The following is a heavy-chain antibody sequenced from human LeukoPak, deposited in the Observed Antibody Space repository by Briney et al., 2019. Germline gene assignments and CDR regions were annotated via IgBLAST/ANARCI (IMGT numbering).Heavy chain of an antibody. J-gene: IGHJ2*01. V-gene: IGHV4-39*01. D-gene: IGHD2-2*01. CDR3: ARVVPAAMSGWYFDL. Sequence: PSETLSLTCTVSGGSISSSSYYWGWIRQPPGKGLEWIGSIYYSGSTYYNPSLKSRVTISVDTSKNQFSLKLSSVTAADTAVYYCARVVPAAMSGWYFDLWGRGTLVTVSS. CDR2: IYYSGST. CDR1: GGSISSSSYY.